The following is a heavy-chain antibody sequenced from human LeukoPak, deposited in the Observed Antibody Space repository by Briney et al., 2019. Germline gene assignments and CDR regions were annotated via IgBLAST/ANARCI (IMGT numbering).Heavy chain of an antibody. CDR2: INHSGST. CDR1: GGSISSSSYS. D-gene: IGHD7-27*01. CDR3: ARGYWGGYFDY. Sequence: SETLSLTCTVSGGSISSSSYSWTWIRQPPGKGLEWIGEINHSGSTNYNPSLKSRVTISVDTSKNQFSLKLSSVTAADTAVYYCARGYWGGYFDYWGQGTLVTVSS. V-gene: IGHV4-39*07. J-gene: IGHJ4*02.